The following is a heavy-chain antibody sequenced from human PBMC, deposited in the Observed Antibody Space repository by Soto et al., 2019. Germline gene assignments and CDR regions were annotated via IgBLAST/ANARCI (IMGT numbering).Heavy chain of an antibody. J-gene: IGHJ5*01. D-gene: IGHD3-16*01. CDR2: ISDRSDAT. CDR1: GFTFGSYA. CDR3: AKSPWSRGTPCES. V-gene: IGHV3-23*01. Sequence: EVQLLESGGGLVQPGGSLRLSCAASGFTFGSYAMRWVRQAPGKGLEWVSAISDRSDATAYADSVKGRLTISRDHSKNTLDLQITSLTADDTAVYYCAKSPWSRGTPCESWGPGTMVTVS.